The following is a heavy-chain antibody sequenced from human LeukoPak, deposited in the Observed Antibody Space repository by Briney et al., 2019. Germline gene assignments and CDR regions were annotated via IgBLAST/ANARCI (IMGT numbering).Heavy chain of an antibody. CDR1: GGSISSSSYY. V-gene: IGHV4-39*02. D-gene: IGHD3-9*01. CDR3: AGELRYFGPLVGYFDY. Sequence: SETLSLTCSVSGGSISSSSYYWGWIRQPPGKGLEWIGSIYYSGSTYYNPSLKSRVTISVDTSKNQFSLKLSSVTAADTAVYYCAGELRYFGPLVGYFDYWGQGTLVTVSS. J-gene: IGHJ4*02. CDR2: IYYSGST.